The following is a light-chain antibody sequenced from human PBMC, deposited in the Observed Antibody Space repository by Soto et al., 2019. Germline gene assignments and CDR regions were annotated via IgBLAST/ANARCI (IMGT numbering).Light chain of an antibody. CDR3: QVWDRTTDFVV. V-gene: IGLV3-21*02. CDR1: KIGTKS. Sequence: SCELTQPASLSVAPGQTATFTCGGDKIGTKSVHWHQQKPGQAPVLVVYDDTDRPSGIPERFSGSKSGNTVTLTISRVEAGDEADYYCQVWDRTTDFVVFGGGTKVTVL. CDR2: DDT. J-gene: IGLJ2*01.